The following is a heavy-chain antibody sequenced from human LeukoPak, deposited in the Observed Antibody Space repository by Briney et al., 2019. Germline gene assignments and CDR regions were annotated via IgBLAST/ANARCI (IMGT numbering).Heavy chain of an antibody. CDR1: GGSISGYF. J-gene: IGHJ4*02. CDR3: ARGSFNSAWY. CDR2: VYDDGGT. Sequence: SETLSLTCTVSGGSISGYFYNWIRQPPGKRLEWIGYVYDDGGTNYNPSLKSRVTISVDTSKNQFSLKVTSVIAADTAIYYCARGSFNSAWYWGQGVLVTVSP. D-gene: IGHD6-19*01. V-gene: IGHV4-59*01.